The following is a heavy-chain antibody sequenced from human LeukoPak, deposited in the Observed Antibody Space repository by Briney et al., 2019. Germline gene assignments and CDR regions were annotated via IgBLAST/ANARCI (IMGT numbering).Heavy chain of an antibody. D-gene: IGHD3-9*01. CDR1: GYTFTSYD. V-gene: IGHV1-8*01. CDR2: MNPNSGNT. Sequence: GASVKVSCKASGYTFTSYDIDWVRQATGQGLEWMGWMNPNSGNTGYAQKFQGRVTMTRNTSISTAYMELSSLRSEDTAVYYCARGSLRYFDWLPHFDYCGQGTLVTVSS. CDR3: ARGSLRYFDWLPHFDY. J-gene: IGHJ4*02.